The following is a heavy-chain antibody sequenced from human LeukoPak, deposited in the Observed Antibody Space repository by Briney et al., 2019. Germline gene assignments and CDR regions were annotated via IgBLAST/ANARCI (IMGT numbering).Heavy chain of an antibody. Sequence: GGSLRLSCAASGFTFSSYAMSWVRQAPGKGLEWVSAISGSGGSTYYADSVKGRFTISRDNSKNTLYLRMNSLRAEDTAVYYCAKDPAVAGTGDYWGQGTLVTVSS. D-gene: IGHD6-19*01. V-gene: IGHV3-23*01. CDR2: ISGSGGST. CDR1: GFTFSSYA. CDR3: AKDPAVAGTGDY. J-gene: IGHJ4*02.